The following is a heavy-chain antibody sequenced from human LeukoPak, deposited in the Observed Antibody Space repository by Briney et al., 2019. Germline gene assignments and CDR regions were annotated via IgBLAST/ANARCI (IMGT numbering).Heavy chain of an antibody. J-gene: IGHJ3*02. CDR1: GGSISSSSYY. CDR3: ARDGVWMDAQWRTAFDI. V-gene: IGHV4-39*07. D-gene: IGHD1-1*01. CDR2: IYYSGST. Sequence: SETLSLTCTVSGGSISSSSYYWGWIRQPPGKGLEWIGSIYYSGSTNYNPSLKSRVTISVDTSKNQFSLKLSSVTAADTAVYYCARDGVWMDAQWRTAFDIWGQGTMVTVSS.